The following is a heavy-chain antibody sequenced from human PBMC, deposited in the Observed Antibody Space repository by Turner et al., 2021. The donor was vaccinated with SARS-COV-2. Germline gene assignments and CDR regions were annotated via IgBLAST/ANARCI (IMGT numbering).Heavy chain of an antibody. J-gene: IGHJ4*02. CDR3: VETGRGY. D-gene: IGHD3-10*01. CDR1: GASISGSY. V-gene: IGHV4-4*07. Sequence: QLQLQESGPGLVKPSETLSLTCTVSGASISGSYWSWIRQSAGKGLEWIGRVHSSGSTNYSPSFNSRVTMSIDTSKNQFSLTVTSVTAADSAVYYCVETGRGYWGQGTLVTVSS. CDR2: VHSSGST.